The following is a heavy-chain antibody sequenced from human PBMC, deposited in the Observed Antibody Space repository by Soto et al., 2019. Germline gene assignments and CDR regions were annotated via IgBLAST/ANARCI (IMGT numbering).Heavy chain of an antibody. CDR3: TRAAIKGELLDY. CDR1: GFTFNSDG. V-gene: IGHV3-33*01. CDR2: IWHDGSNK. J-gene: IGHJ4*02. D-gene: IGHD1-26*01. Sequence: GXSLRLSCAAAGFTFNSDGIHWVGQAPGKGLEWVALIWHDGSNKGYADSVKGRFTISRDNSKNTLNLQMNRMRVEDTAVYYCTRAAIKGELLDYWGQGTQVTVSS.